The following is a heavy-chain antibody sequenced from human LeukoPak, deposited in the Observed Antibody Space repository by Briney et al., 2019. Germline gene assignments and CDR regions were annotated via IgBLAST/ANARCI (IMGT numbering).Heavy chain of an antibody. J-gene: IGHJ4*02. Sequence: PSETLSLTCTVSGGSISSSSYYWGWIRQPPGKGLEWIGSIYYSGSTYYNPSLKSRVTISVDTSKNQFSLKLSSVTAADTAVYYCARVLGYCSGGSCYSALFGVYDYWGQGTLVTVSS. D-gene: IGHD2-15*01. CDR2: IYYSGST. V-gene: IGHV4-39*07. CDR1: GGSISSSSYY. CDR3: ARVLGYCSGGSCYSALFGVYDY.